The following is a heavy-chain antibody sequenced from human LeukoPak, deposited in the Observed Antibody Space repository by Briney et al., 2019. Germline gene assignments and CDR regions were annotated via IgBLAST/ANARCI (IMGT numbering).Heavy chain of an antibody. V-gene: IGHV3-20*04. J-gene: IGHJ4*02. D-gene: IGHD3-16*01. CDR1: GFTFDDYG. Sequence: GGSLRLSCAASGFTFDDYGMRWVRPAPGKGRAWVSCINWIGGSPVYAAFVQGPFTISRDNAKNSLYLQMNSLRAEDTALYYCARERLGEYYFDYWGQGTLVTVSS. CDR3: ARERLGEYYFDY. CDR2: INWIGGSP.